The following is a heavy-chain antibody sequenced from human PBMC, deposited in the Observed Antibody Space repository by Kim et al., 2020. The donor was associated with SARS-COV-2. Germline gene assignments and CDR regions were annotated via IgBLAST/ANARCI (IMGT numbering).Heavy chain of an antibody. D-gene: IGHD6-19*01. CDR1: GFTFSSYG. V-gene: IGHV3-23*01. J-gene: IGHJ2*01. Sequence: GGSLRLSCAASGFTFSSYGVSWVRQAPGKGMEWVSAISGGGGRTNYADSVKGRFTISRDDSKKTLYLQMNSLRAEDTAVFYCAKVAVAGTGDFWYFDLWGRGTLVTVSS. CDR3: AKVAVAGTGDFWYFDL. CDR2: ISGGGGRT.